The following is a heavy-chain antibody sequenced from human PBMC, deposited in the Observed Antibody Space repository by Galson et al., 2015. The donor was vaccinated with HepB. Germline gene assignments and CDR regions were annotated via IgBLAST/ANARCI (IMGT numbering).Heavy chain of an antibody. J-gene: IGHJ6*02. CDR1: GFTFSSFA. Sequence: SLRLSCAASGFTFSSFAMHWVRQAPGKGLEWVSLISYDGSNKDYADSVKGRFTISRDNSKNTLYLQMNSLRAEDTAVYYCARDKDSSGYYYESHYHGMDVWGQGTTVTVSS. CDR2: ISYDGSNK. V-gene: IGHV3-30*04. D-gene: IGHD3-22*01. CDR3: ARDKDSSGYYYESHYHGMDV.